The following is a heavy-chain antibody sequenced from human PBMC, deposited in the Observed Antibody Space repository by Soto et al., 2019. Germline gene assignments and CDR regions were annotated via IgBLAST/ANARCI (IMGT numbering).Heavy chain of an antibody. Sequence: PGESLQISCKGSGYSFTSYWISCVRQMPGKGLEWMGMIDPSDSYTNYSPSFQGHVTISADKSISTAYLQWSSLKASDTAMYYCARRYIAARPDYYYYGMDVWGEGTKVTVSS. CDR2: IDPSDSYT. J-gene: IGHJ6*04. V-gene: IGHV5-10-1*01. CDR3: ARRYIAARPDYYYYGMDV. CDR1: GYSFTSYW. D-gene: IGHD6-6*01.